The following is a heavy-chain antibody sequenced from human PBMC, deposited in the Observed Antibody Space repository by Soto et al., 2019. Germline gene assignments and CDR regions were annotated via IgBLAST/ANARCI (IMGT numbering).Heavy chain of an antibody. CDR1: GGSFSGYY. V-gene: IGHV4-34*01. CDR2: INHSGST. CDR3: ARVTWDTAIYFDY. J-gene: IGHJ4*02. Sequence: SETLSLTCAVYGGSFSGYYWSWIRQPPGKGLEWIGEINHSGSTNYNPSLKSRVTISVDTSKNQFSLKLSSVTAADTAVYYCARVTWDTAIYFDYWGQGTLVT. D-gene: IGHD5-18*01.